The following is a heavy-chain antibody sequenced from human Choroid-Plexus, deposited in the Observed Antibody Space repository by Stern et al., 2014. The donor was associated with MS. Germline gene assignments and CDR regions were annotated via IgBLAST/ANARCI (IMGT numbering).Heavy chain of an antibody. V-gene: IGHV3-30*18. D-gene: IGHD2/OR15-2a*01. CDR3: AKDRQYLTFCFDF. CDR2: ISYDGSK. J-gene: IGHJ4*02. Sequence: VQLVESGGGVVQPGRPLRLSCAASGFSFSSFGMHWVRQAPGKGLEWVAIISYDGSKDYADSVKGLFAISRDNSKNTLYLQMNSLRAEDTAVYYCAKDRQYLTFCFDFWGQGSLVTVSS. CDR1: GFSFSSFG.